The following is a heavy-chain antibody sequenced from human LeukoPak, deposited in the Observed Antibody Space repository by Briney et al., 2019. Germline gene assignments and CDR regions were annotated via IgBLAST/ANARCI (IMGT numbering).Heavy chain of an antibody. CDR3: AKGAKYCYDSSGYYGY. V-gene: IGHV3-23*01. J-gene: IGHJ4*02. CDR1: GFTFSSYA. D-gene: IGHD3-22*01. Sequence: PGGSLRLSCAASGFTFSSYAMSWVRQAPGKGLEWVSAISGSGGSTYYADSVKGRFTIPRDNSKNTLYLQMNSLRAEDTAVYYCAKGAKYCYDSSGYYGYWGQGTLVTVSS. CDR2: ISGSGGST.